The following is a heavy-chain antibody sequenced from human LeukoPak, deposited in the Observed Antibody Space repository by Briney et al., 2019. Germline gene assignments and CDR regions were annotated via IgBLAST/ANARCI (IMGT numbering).Heavy chain of an antibody. V-gene: IGHV3-23*01. J-gene: IGHJ4*02. D-gene: IGHD6-13*01. Sequence: GGSLRLSCAASGFTFSSYAMSWVRQAPGKGLEWVSAISGSGGSTYYADSVKGRFTISRDNSKNTLYLQMNSLRAEDTAVYFCARDTPQHLKRFDYWGQGTLVTVSS. CDR3: ARDTPQHLKRFDY. CDR2: ISGSGGST. CDR1: GFTFSSYA.